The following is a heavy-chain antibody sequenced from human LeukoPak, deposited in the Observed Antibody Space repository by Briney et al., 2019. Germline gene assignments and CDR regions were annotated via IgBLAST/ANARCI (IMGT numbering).Heavy chain of an antibody. CDR1: GGSFSGYY. Sequence: SETLSLTCAVYGGSFSGYYWSWIRQPPGKGLEWIGEINHSGSTNYNPSLKSRVTISVDTSKNQFSLKLSSVTAADTAVYYCARGLNYSLGSRYYFDYWGQGTLVTVSS. CDR2: INHSGST. D-gene: IGHD4-11*01. CDR3: ARGLNYSLGSRYYFDY. J-gene: IGHJ4*02. V-gene: IGHV4-34*01.